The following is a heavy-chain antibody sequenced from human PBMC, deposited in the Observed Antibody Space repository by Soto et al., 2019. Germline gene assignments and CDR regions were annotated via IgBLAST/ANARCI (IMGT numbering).Heavy chain of an antibody. CDR2: IIPIFGTA. V-gene: IGHV1-69*13. D-gene: IGHD2-15*01. J-gene: IGHJ5*02. CDR3: AREGGVVVVAATQSWFDP. CDR1: GGTFSSYA. Sequence: ASVKVSCKASGGTFSSYAISWVRQAPGQGLEWMGGIIPIFGTANYAQKFQGRVTVTADESTSTAYMELSSLRSEDTAVYYCAREGGVVVVAATQSWFDPWGQGTLVTVSS.